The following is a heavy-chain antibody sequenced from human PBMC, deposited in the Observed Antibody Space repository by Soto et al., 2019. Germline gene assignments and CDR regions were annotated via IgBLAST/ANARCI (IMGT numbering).Heavy chain of an antibody. Sequence: AGNVSVKASGCTFSNYAISWVRQATGQGVEGVGGIITSLGTANYAKKVQGRTRFTAAESTRTAYTGGSSLRSEYPDVYYCATSGGTYIGKARWHYYYYGMDVWGQGTTVTVSS. CDR3: ATSGGTYIGKARWHYYYYGMDV. CDR1: GCTFSNYA. D-gene: IGHD2-8*02. J-gene: IGHJ6*02. CDR2: IITSLGTA. V-gene: IGHV1-69*13.